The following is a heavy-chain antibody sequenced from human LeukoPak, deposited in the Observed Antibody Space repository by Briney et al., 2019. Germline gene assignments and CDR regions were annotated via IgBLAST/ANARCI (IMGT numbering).Heavy chain of an antibody. D-gene: IGHD1-7*01. Sequence: GGSPGLSCAASGFTFSSYAMTWVRQAPGKGLEWVSAISGSGGSTYYADSVKGRFTISRDNSKNTLFLQMNSLRAEDTAVYYCAKRRGLELLYYYYMDVWGKGTTVTVSS. V-gene: IGHV3-23*01. CDR3: AKRRGLELLYYYYMDV. CDR2: ISGSGGST. CDR1: GFTFSSYA. J-gene: IGHJ6*03.